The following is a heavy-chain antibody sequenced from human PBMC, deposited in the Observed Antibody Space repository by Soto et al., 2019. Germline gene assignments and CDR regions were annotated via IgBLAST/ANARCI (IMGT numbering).Heavy chain of an antibody. J-gene: IGHJ6*02. Sequence: ESLKISFKGYGYSFTSYWISWVRQMPGKGLEWMGRIDPSDSYTNYSPSFQGHVTISADKSISTAYLQWSSLKASDTAMYYCARHGPVDIVVVPAASRVYGMDVWGQGTTVTVSS. CDR1: GYSFTSYW. V-gene: IGHV5-10-1*01. CDR2: IDPSDSYT. CDR3: ARHGPVDIVVVPAASRVYGMDV. D-gene: IGHD2-2*03.